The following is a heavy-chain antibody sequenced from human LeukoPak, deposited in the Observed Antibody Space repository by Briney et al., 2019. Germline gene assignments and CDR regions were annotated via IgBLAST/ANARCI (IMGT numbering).Heavy chain of an antibody. CDR1: GVTFTTYA. CDR3: ARNPAYGDY. Sequence: PGRSLRLSCAASGVTFTTYAMHWVRQAPGKGLEWVAVISYDGSNKYYADSVKGRFTISRDNAKNSLYLQMSSLRAEDTAVYYCARNPAYGDYWGQGTLVTVSS. D-gene: IGHD4-17*01. V-gene: IGHV3-30-3*01. CDR2: ISYDGSNK. J-gene: IGHJ4*02.